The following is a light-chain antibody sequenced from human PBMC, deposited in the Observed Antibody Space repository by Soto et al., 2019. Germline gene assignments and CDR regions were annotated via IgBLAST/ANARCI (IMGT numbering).Light chain of an antibody. J-gene: IGLJ1*01. Sequence: QSVLTQPASVSGSPGQSITISCTGTSRDVGTYDYVSWYQQRPGEAPKLMIYEVTYRPSGVSSRFSGSKSGDTASLTISGLPAEDEADYYCNSYSNSSTLDVFGTGTKLTVL. CDR1: SRDVGTYDY. CDR3: NSYSNSSTLDV. V-gene: IGLV2-14*01. CDR2: EVT.